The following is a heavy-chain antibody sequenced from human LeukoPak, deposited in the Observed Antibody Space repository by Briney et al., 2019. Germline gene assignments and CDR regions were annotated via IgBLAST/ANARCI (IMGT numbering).Heavy chain of an antibody. D-gene: IGHD3-3*01. CDR1: GGSISSSSYY. V-gene: IGHV4-39*07. Sequence: SETLSLTCTVSGGSISSSSYYWGWIRQPPGKGLEWIGSIYYSGSTYYNPSLKSRVTISVDTSKNQLSLKLSSVTAADTAVYYCASGRGGYYTSNYYYYMDVWGKGTTVTVSS. CDR2: IYYSGST. J-gene: IGHJ6*03. CDR3: ASGRGGYYTSNYYYYMDV.